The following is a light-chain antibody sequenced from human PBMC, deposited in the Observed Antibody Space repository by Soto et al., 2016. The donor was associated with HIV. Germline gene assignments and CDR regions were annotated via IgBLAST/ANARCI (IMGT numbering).Light chain of an antibody. J-gene: IGKJ5*01. Sequence: AIRMTQSPSSLSASTGDRVTLTCRASQGISSYIAWYQQKPGKAPKLLMYDTSTLQSGVPPRFSGSRSRTDFTLTISSLQPEDFATYYCQQFNNYPITFGQGTRLEIK. V-gene: IGKV1-8*01. CDR3: QQFNNYPIT. CDR2: DTS. CDR1: QGISSY.